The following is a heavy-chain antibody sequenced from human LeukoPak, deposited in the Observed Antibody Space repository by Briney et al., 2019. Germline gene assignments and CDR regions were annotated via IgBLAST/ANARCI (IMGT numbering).Heavy chain of an antibody. CDR3: ARGEF. CDR1: GVSISSSSYY. CDR2: IHYSGST. V-gene: IGHV4-39*01. D-gene: IGHD3-10*01. J-gene: IGHJ4*02. Sequence: PSEILSLTCTVSGVSISSSSYYWGWIRQPPGKGLEWIGSIHYSGSTYYNPSLKSRVTISVDTSKNQFSLKVNSVTAADTAVYYCARGEFWGQGTLVTVSS.